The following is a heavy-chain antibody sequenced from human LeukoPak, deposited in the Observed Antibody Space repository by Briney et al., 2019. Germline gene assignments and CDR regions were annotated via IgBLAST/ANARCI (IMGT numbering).Heavy chain of an antibody. CDR3: ARDSPLCSSNSCYYSYFAMDV. CDR1: GFTLGSFG. D-gene: IGHD2-2*01. V-gene: IGHV3-48*01. CDR2: ISSGSKTI. Sequence: TGGSLRLSCEVSGFTLGSFGMHWVRQAPGKGLEWVSYISSGSKTIYYADSVKGRFTVSRDNARNSLFLQLNSLRAEDTAVYYCARDSPLCSSNSCYYSYFAMDVWGQGTTVTVS. J-gene: IGHJ6*02.